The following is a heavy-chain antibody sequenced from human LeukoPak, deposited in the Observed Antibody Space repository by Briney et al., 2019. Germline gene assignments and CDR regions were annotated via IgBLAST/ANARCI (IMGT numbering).Heavy chain of an antibody. CDR1: GYTYTDLTEYY. J-gene: IGHJ4*02. CDR2: INTNNGGT. D-gene: IGHD1-26*01. Sequence: ASVKVSCKASGYTYTDLTEYYIHWVRQAPGQGLEWMGWINTNNGGTKYAQKFQGRVTMTRDMSMNTAYMELSSLTSDDTAVYYCARRLGGSSEGYEFWGQGPLVTVSS. CDR3: ARRLGGSSEGYEF. V-gene: IGHV1-2*02.